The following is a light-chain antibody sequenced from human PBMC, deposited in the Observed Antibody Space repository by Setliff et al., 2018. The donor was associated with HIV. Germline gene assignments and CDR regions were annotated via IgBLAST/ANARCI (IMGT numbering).Light chain of an antibody. CDR1: SSNIGVNV. J-gene: IGLJ1*01. CDR3: AVWDNGLKGYV. CDR2: NNY. V-gene: IGLV1-44*01. Sequence: QPVLGQPPSASATPGQRVTISCSGSSSNIGVNVVNWYQHLPGTSPKLLIYNNYQRPSGVPDRFSGSKSGSSGSLAISGLQSEDEADYYCAVWDNGLKGYVFGTGTKVTVL.